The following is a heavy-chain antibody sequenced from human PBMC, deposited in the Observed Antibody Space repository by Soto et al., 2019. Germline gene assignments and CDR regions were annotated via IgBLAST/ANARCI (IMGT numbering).Heavy chain of an antibody. Sequence: EVQLLESGGGLVQPGGSQRLSCAASGFTFSSYAMSWVRQGPGKGLEWVSLISGSGGVTDYADSVKGRFTVSRDNSKNTLYLKLNSLTAGDTSKYYCAKIHSGSSEDAFDVWGQGTVVTVSS. CDR2: ISGSGGVT. V-gene: IGHV3-23*01. CDR3: AKIHSGSSEDAFDV. D-gene: IGHD6-19*01. CDR1: GFTFSSYA. J-gene: IGHJ3*01.